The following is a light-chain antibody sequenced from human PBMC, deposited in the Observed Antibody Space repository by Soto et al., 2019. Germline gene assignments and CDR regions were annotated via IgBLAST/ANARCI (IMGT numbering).Light chain of an antibody. CDR3: QHYGSSPYT. V-gene: IGKV3-20*01. Sequence: EIVLTQSPGTLYLSPGERATLSCRASQSISSGSLAWYQQKPGQAPRLLLYGASNRATGIPDRFSGSGSGTDFTLTISRLEPEDFAVYSCQHYGSSPYTFGQGTKLEI. CDR1: QSISSGS. CDR2: GAS. J-gene: IGKJ2*01.